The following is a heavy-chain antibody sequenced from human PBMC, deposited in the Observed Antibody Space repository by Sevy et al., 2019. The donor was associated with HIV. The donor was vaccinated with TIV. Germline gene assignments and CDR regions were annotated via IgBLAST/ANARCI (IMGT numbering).Heavy chain of an antibody. D-gene: IGHD3-10*01. CDR2: ISHDGRNNK. Sequence: GESLKISCAASGFTFSEFGMHWVRQAPGKGLEWGAVISHDGRNNKYNADSVKGRFTISRDNSKNTLYLQMNSLRADDTAIYYCARDRGEILRSAFKSWGQGTLVTVSS. CDR3: ARDRGEILRSAFKS. CDR1: GFTFSEFG. J-gene: IGHJ5*02. V-gene: IGHV3-30*04.